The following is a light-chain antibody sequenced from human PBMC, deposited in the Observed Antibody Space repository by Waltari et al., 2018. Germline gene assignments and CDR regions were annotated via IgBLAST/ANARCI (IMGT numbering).Light chain of an antibody. CDR2: KDN. Sequence: SYELTQSPLVSVSPGQTASITCSGDALPNQYAYWYQQKPGQAPVMVIYKDNERPSGIPERFSASNSGTTVTLTISGVQAEDEAYYYCQSSYSSGSYVVFGGGTKLTVL. CDR1: ALPNQY. J-gene: IGLJ2*01. V-gene: IGLV3-25*03. CDR3: QSSYSSGSYVV.